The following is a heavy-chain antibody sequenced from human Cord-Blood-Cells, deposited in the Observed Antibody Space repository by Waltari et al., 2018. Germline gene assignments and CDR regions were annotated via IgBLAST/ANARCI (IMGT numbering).Heavy chain of an antibody. J-gene: IGHJ4*02. Sequence: QVQLVQSGAEVKKPGSSVKVSCKASGGTFSSYAISWVRQAPGQGLGWMGGIIPIFGTANYAQKFQGRVTITADESTSTAYMELSSLRSEDTAVYYCARDRLGYCSSTSCYYFDYWGQGTLVTVSS. D-gene: IGHD2-2*01. CDR2: IIPIFGTA. CDR1: GGTFSSYA. V-gene: IGHV1-69*01. CDR3: ARDRLGYCSSTSCYYFDY.